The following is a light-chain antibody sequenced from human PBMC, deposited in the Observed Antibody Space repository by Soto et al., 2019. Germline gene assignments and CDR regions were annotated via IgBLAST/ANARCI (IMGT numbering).Light chain of an antibody. V-gene: IGKV3-15*01. J-gene: IGKJ1*01. CDR2: DAS. CDR3: QQYNNWPQWT. CDR1: QSISRS. Sequence: EIVLTQSPAILSVSPGERATLSCRASQSISRSLAWYQQKTGQAPSLLISDASTRATGIPARLSGSGSGTEFTLTISSLQSEDFALYYCQQYNNWPQWTFGQGPKV.